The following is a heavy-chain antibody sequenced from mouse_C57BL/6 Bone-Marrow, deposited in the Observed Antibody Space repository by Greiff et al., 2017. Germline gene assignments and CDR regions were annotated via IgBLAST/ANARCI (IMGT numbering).Heavy chain of an antibody. CDR3: TTGVPFAY. CDR1: GFNIKDDY. Sequence: VQLQQSGAELVRPGASVKLSCTASGFNIKDDYMHWVKQRPEQGLEWIGWIDPENGDTEYASKFQGKATITADTSSNTAYLQLSSLTSEDTAVYYWTTGVPFAYWGQGTLVTVSA. D-gene: IGHD6-1*01. V-gene: IGHV14-4*01. J-gene: IGHJ3*01. CDR2: IDPENGDT.